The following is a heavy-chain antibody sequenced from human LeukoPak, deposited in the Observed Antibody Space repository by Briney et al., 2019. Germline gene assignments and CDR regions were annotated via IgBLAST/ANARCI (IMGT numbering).Heavy chain of an antibody. CDR3: ARYSSGWAAPDY. CDR2: VSSTGSYI. D-gene: IGHD6-19*01. J-gene: IGHJ4*02. V-gene: IGHV3-21*01. Sequence: GGSLRLSCAASGFNLNSYTLTWVRQAPGKGLEWVSSVSSTGSYIHYADSVKGRFTISRDNPDNVVYLQMNSLRAEDTAVYYCARYSSGWAAPDYWGQGTLVTVSS. CDR1: GFNLNSYT.